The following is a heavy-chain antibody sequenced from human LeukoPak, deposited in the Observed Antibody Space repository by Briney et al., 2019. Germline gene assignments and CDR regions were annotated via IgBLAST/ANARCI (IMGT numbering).Heavy chain of an antibody. D-gene: IGHD4-17*01. J-gene: IGHJ4*02. CDR1: GFTFSNYA. V-gene: IGHV4-34*01. CDR2: INHSGST. CDR3: ARLSMTTVTYGRFCFDY. Sequence: GSLRLSCAASGFTFSNYAMSWVRQAAGKGLEWVGEINHSGSTNYNPSLKSRVTISVDTSKTQFSLKLSSVTAADTAVYYCARLSMTTVTYGRFCFDYWGQGTLVTVSP.